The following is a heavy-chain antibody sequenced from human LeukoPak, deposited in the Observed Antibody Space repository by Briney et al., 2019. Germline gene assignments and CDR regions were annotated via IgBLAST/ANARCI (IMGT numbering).Heavy chain of an antibody. CDR3: TRAETY. V-gene: IGHV4-34*01. J-gene: IGHJ4*02. CDR1: GGVFSGYY. Sequence: SETLSLTCAVYGGVFSGYYWSWIRQPPGKGLEWIGEINHSGSTNYNPSLKSRVTISVDTSKNQFSLKLRSVTAADTAVYYCTRAETYWGQGTLVTVSS. CDR2: INHSGST.